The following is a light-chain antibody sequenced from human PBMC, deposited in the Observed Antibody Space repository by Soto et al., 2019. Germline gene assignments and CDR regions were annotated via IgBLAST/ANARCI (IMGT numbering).Light chain of an antibody. J-gene: IGLJ3*02. V-gene: IGLV2-14*01. CDR3: SSYTSSSVGV. CDR1: SSDVGGYNY. CDR2: DVS. Sequence: QSALTQPASVSGSPGQSITISCTGTSSDVGGYNYVSWYQQHPGKAPKLMIYDVSNRPSGVSSRFSGSKSGNTASLTISGLQAEDEADYYCSSYTSSSVGVFGGGTKLTVL.